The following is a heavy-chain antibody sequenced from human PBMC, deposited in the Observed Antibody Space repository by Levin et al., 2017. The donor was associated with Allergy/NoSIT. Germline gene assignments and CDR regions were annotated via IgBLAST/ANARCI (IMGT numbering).Heavy chain of an antibody. V-gene: IGHV3-30*04. CDR2: ISYDGSNK. D-gene: IGHD3-10*01. Sequence: GESLKISCAASGFTFSSYAMHWVRQAPGKGLEWVAVISYDGSNKYYADSVKGRFTISRDNSKNTLYLQMNSLRAEDTAVYYCAREFRMYYGSGSYGHGINWFDPWGQGTLVTVSS. J-gene: IGHJ5*02. CDR1: GFTFSSYA. CDR3: AREFRMYYGSGSYGHGINWFDP.